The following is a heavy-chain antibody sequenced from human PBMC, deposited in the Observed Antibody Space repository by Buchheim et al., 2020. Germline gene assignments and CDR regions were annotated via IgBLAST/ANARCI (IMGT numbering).Heavy chain of an antibody. Sequence: QVQLVESGGGVVQPGRSLRLSCAASGFTFSSYGMHWVRQAPGKGLEWVAVIWYDGSNKYYADSVKGRFTISRDNSKNTPYLQMNSLRAEDTAVYYCARDVVVKRSPYFDYWGQGTL. D-gene: IGHD2-21*01. V-gene: IGHV3-33*01. CDR3: ARDVVVKRSPYFDY. CDR2: IWYDGSNK. CDR1: GFTFSSYG. J-gene: IGHJ4*02.